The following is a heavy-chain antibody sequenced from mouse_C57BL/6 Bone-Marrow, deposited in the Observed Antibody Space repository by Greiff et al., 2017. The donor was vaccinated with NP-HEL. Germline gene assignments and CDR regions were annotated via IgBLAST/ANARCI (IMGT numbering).Heavy chain of an antibody. CDR1: GYSITRDY. V-gene: IGHV3-8*01. CDR2: ISYSGST. D-gene: IGHD1-1*01. J-gene: IGHJ1*03. CDR3: ARYYYYGSSGYWYFDV. Sequence: EVQLQQSGPGLAKPSQTLSLTCSVTGYSITRDYWNWIRKFPGNKLEYMGYISYSGSTYYNPSLKSRISITRDTSKNQYYLQLNSVTTEDTATYYCARYYYYGSSGYWYFDVWGTGTTVTVSS.